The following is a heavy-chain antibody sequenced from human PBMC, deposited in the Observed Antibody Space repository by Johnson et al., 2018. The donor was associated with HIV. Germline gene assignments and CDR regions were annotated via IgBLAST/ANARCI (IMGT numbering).Heavy chain of an antibody. CDR3: ARDSFFEELNAFDI. D-gene: IGHD3-10*01. J-gene: IGHJ3*02. Sequence: VQLVESGGGLVKPGGSLRLSCAASGFTFDDYAMHWVRQAPGKGLEWVSGINWNSGSIGYADSVKGRFTISRDNAKNSLHLQMNSLRAEDTAVYYCARDSFFEELNAFDIWGQGTMVTVSS. V-gene: IGHV3-9*01. CDR2: INWNSGSI. CDR1: GFTFDDYA.